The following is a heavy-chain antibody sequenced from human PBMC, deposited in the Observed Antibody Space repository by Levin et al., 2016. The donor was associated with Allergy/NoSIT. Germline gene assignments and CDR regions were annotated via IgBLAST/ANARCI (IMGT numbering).Heavy chain of an antibody. J-gene: IGHJ6*02. V-gene: IGHV1-69*17. D-gene: IGHD6-6*01. CDR2: IIPIFGIA. CDR3: ARRKYSSSPYWYYYGMDV. Sequence: WVRQAPGQGLEWMGGIIPIFGIANYAQKFQGRVTITADKSTSTAYMELSSLRSEDTAVYYCARRKYSSSPYWYYYGMDVWGQGTTVTVSS.